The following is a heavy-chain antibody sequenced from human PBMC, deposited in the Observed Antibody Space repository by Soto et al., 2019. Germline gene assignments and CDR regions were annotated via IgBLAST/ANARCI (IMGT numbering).Heavy chain of an antibody. V-gene: IGHV1-2*04. CDR2: INPNSGGT. Sequence: ASVKVSCKASGYTFTGYYRRWVRQAPGQGLEWMGWINPNSGGTNYAQKFQGWVTMTRDTSISTAYMELSRLRSDDTAVYYCARVSGLLTFGYWGQGTLVTVSS. J-gene: IGHJ4*02. CDR1: GYTFTGYY. CDR3: ARVSGLLTFGY. D-gene: IGHD3-22*01.